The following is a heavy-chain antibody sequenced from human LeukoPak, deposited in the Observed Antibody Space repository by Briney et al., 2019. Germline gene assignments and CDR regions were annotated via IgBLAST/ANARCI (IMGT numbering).Heavy chain of an antibody. J-gene: IGHJ4*02. V-gene: IGHV3-23*01. Sequence: PGGSLRLSCAASGFTLRHFAMNWVRQAPGKGLEWVSSIASDGDTFYAGSVKGRFTISRDISTNTLHLQMNSLRADDTAIYFCANKAHRHLDLHNWGQGTLVTVST. CDR3: ANKAHRHLDLHN. CDR1: GFTLRHFA. CDR2: IASDGDT.